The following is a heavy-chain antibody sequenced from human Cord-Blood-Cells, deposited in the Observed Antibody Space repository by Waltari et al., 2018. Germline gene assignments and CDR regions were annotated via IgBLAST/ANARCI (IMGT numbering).Heavy chain of an antibody. Sequence: QVQLVESGGGVVQPGRSLRLSCAAYGFTFSSHGMHWVRQAPGKGLEWVAVISYDGSNKYYADSVKGRFTISRDNSKNTLYLQMNSLRAEDTAVYYCAKSDTVTTYYFDYWGQGTLVTVSS. J-gene: IGHJ4*02. CDR3: AKSDTVTTYYFDY. D-gene: IGHD4-17*01. V-gene: IGHV3-30*18. CDR1: GFTFSSHG. CDR2: ISYDGSNK.